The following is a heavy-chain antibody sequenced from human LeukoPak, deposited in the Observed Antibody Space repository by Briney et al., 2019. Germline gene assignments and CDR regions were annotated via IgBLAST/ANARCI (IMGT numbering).Heavy chain of an antibody. V-gene: IGHV1-69*01. CDR1: EGTFSSYA. D-gene: IGHD6-13*01. Sequence: SVNVSCQASEGTFSSYAISWVRQAPGQGLEWMGRIIPIFGTANYAQKFQGRVTITADESTSTAYMELSSLRSEDTAVYYCAREYSSSDVDYWGQGTLVTVSA. J-gene: IGHJ4*02. CDR2: IIPIFGTA. CDR3: AREYSSSDVDY.